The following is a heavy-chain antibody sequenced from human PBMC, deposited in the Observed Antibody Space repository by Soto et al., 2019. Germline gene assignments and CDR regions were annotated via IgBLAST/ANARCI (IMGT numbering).Heavy chain of an antibody. CDR3: ARKGPPRDAFDI. CDR2: VLGGGGST. V-gene: IGHV3-23*01. CDR1: GVTFSSYA. Sequence: EVPLLESGGGLVRPGGSLRLSCAASGVTFSSYAMSWVRQTPGKGLEWDSGVLGGGGSTFYADSVKGRFTISRDNSKNTLYVQMNSLRAEDTAIYYCARKGPPRDAFDIWGQGTMVTVSS. J-gene: IGHJ3*02.